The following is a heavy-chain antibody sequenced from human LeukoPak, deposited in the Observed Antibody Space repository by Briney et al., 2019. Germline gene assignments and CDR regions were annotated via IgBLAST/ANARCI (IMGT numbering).Heavy chain of an antibody. CDR3: ARAHLELPYYYYGMDV. CDR2: IYYSGST. V-gene: IGHV4-61*01. CDR1: GGSVSSSSYY. J-gene: IGHJ6*02. D-gene: IGHD1-7*01. Sequence: KSSETLSLTCTVSGGSVSSSSYYWGWIRQPPGKGLEWIGYIYYSGSTNYNPSLKSRVTISVDTSRNQFSLKLSSVTAADTAVYYCARAHLELPYYYYGMDVWGQGTTVTVSS.